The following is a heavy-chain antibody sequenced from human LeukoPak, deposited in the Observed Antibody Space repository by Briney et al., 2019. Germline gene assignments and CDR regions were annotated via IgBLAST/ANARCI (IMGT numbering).Heavy chain of an antibody. V-gene: IGHV5-51*01. D-gene: IGHD3-22*01. Sequence: GESLKISCKGSGYIFTSYWIGWVRQMPGKGLEWMGIIYPGDSDTRYSPSFQGQVTISADKSISTAYLQWSSLKASDTAMYYCARRVGYYYDGSGYYEPHFDYWGQGTLVTVSS. J-gene: IGHJ4*02. CDR3: ARRVGYYYDGSGYYEPHFDY. CDR2: IYPGDSDT. CDR1: GYIFTSYW.